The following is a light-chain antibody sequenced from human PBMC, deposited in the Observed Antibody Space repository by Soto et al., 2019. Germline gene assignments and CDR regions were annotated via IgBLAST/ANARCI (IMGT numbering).Light chain of an antibody. CDR3: SSYTSSSTL. Sequence: QSVLTQPASVSGSPGQSITISCTGTSSDVGGYNYVSWYQQHPGKAPKLMIYEVSNRPSGVSNRFSGSKSGDTASLTISGLQAEDEADYYCSSYTSSSTLFGTGTKVTXL. V-gene: IGLV2-14*01. J-gene: IGLJ1*01. CDR1: SSDVGGYNY. CDR2: EVS.